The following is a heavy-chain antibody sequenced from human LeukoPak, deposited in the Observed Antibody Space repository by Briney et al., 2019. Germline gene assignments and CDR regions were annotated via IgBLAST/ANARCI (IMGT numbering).Heavy chain of an antibody. CDR2: IRYDGSNE. D-gene: IGHD5-24*01. V-gene: IGHV3-30*02. J-gene: IGHJ4*02. CDR3: AKGGDGYNYGSYFDY. CDR1: GFTFSSYG. Sequence: QTGGSLRLSCAASGFTFSSYGMHWVRQAPGKGLEWVAFIRYDGSNEFYIDSVKGRFTISRDNSKNTLYLQMNSLRAEDTAVYYCAKGGDGYNYGSYFDYWGQGTLVTVSS.